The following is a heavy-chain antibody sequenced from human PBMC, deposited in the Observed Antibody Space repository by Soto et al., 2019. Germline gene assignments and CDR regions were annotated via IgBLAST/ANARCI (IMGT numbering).Heavy chain of an antibody. J-gene: IGHJ5*02. CDR2: INPNSGGT. CDR1: GYTFTGYY. CDR3: ARAEGITMVRGVIHWFDP. D-gene: IGHD3-10*01. V-gene: IGHV1-2*04. Sequence: ASVKVSCKASGYTFTGYYMHWVRQAPGQGLEWMGWINPNSGGTNYAQKFQGWVTMTRDTSISTAYMELSRLRSDDTAVYYCARAEGITMVRGVIHWFDPWGQGSLVTVSS.